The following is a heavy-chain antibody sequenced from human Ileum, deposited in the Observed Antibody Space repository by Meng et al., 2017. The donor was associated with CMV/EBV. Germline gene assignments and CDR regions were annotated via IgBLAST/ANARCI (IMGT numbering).Heavy chain of an antibody. CDR1: GFPFSNFG. CDR2: IRYDGSDK. D-gene: IGHD1-26*01. CDR3: ASSGSSVH. J-gene: IGHJ4*02. V-gene: IGHV3-30*02. Sequence: GESLKISCAASGFPFSNFGMHWVRQAPGKGLEWVTFIRYDGSDKLYADSVKGRFTISRDNSRDTLILEMNSLRGEDTAVYYCASSGSSVHWGQGTLVTVSS.